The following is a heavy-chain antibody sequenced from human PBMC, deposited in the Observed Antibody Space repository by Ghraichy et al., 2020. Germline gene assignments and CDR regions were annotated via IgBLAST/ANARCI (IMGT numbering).Heavy chain of an antibody. CDR2: VDYRGST. V-gene: IGHV4-59*11. Sequence: SQTLSLTCTVSGGSISSHYWSWIRQPPGKGLEWIGYVDYRGSTNYNPSLKSRVTISGDTSKNQFSLKLSSVTAADTAVYYCASHAPILRYGMDVWGPGTMVTVSS. CDR1: GGSISSHY. J-gene: IGHJ6*02. CDR3: ASHAPILRYGMDV.